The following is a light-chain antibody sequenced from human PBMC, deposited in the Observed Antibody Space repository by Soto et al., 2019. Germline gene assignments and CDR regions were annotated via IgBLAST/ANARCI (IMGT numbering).Light chain of an antibody. J-gene: IGKJ4*01. Sequence: EIVLTKSPGTLSLPPGETATLSCRASQTIGRNYLAWYQQKPGQAPRLLIFGTSTRVTGIPDRFSGSGSGTDFTLSISRLEPEDFAVYYCQQYASSPLLTFGGGTKGEIK. V-gene: IGKV3-20*01. CDR2: GTS. CDR3: QQYASSPLLT. CDR1: QTIGRNY.